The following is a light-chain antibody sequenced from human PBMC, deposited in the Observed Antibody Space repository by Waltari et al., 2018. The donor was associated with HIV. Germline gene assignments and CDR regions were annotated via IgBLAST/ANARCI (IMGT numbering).Light chain of an antibody. CDR1: SSDIGDYKY. V-gene: IGLV2-8*01. J-gene: IGLJ2*01. CDR3: SSYAGSDNYVV. CDR2: EVI. Sequence: QSALTQPPSASGSPGQSVTISCTGTSSDIGDYKYVSWYQQHPGNAVKLMIYEVIQRASGVPDRFSGSNSGNTASLTVSGLHAYEEAYSYCSSYAGSDNYVVFGGGTKLTVL.